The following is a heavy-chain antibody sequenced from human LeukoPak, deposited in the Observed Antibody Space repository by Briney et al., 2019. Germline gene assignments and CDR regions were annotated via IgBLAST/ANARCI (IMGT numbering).Heavy chain of an antibody. Sequence: GASLRLSCAASGFTFSSCAMSWVRQAPGKGLEWVSTITGGGGTTYYADSVKGRFTSSRDTSKNTLFLQMNSLRAEDTAVYYCARMREYSGNSYPNFDYWGQGTLVTVSS. CDR1: GFTFSSCA. D-gene: IGHD1-26*01. CDR3: ARMREYSGNSYPNFDY. V-gene: IGHV3-23*01. J-gene: IGHJ4*02. CDR2: ITGGGGTT.